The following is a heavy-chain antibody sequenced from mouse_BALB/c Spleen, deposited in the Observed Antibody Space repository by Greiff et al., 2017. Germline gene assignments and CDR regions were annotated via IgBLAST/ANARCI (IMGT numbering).Heavy chain of an antibody. CDR1: GFAFSSYD. D-gene: IGHD1-1*02. CDR2: ISSGGGST. CDR3: ARHGGRGAGWYFDV. Sequence: DVMLVESGGGLVKPGGSLKLSCAASGFAFSSYDMSWVRQTPEKRLEWVAYISSGGGSTYYPDTVKGRFTISRDNAKNTLYLQMSSLKSEDTAMYYCARHGGRGAGWYFDVWGAGTTVTVSS. J-gene: IGHJ1*01. V-gene: IGHV5-12-1*01.